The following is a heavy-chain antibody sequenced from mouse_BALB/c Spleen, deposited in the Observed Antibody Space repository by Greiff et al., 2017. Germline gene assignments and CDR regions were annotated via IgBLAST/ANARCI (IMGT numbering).Heavy chain of an antibody. CDR3: ARRGSSFWYFDV. D-gene: IGHD1-1*01. CDR2: IYPGDGDT. CDR1: GYAFSSYW. Sequence: VQLVESGAELVRPGSSVKISCKASGYAFSSYWMNWVKQRPGQGLEWIGQIYPGDGDTNYNGKFKGKATLTADKSSSTAYMQLSSLTSEDSAVYFCARRGSSFWYFDVWGAGTTVTVSS. V-gene: IGHV1-80*01. J-gene: IGHJ1*01.